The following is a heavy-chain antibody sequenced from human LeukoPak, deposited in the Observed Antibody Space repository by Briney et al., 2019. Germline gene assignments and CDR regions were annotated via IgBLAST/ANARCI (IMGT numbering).Heavy chain of an antibody. D-gene: IGHD7-27*01. Sequence: GGSLRLSCAASGFTVSSNYVSWVRQAPGKGLEWVSVIYSGGSTYYADSVKGRFTISRDNSKNTVYLQMNSLRDEDTAVYHCARDNWGRPLDYWGQGTLVTVSS. CDR1: GFTVSSNY. V-gene: IGHV3-66*01. CDR2: IYSGGST. CDR3: ARDNWGRPLDY. J-gene: IGHJ4*02.